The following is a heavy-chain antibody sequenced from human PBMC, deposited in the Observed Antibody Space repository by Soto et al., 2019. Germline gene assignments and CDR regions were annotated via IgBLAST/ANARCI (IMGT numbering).Heavy chain of an antibody. CDR1: GFTFSSHA. J-gene: IGHJ4*02. CDR2: ISGNGGDT. V-gene: IGHV3-23*01. Sequence: EVQLLEPGGGLVQPGGSLRLSCRAAGFTFSSHAMNWVRQAPGKGLEWVSSISGNGGDTYYADSVKGRYTISRDNSKNTLYLQMNSLTAEDTAVYFCARVVGTTALVGSDYWGQGTLVTVSS. CDR3: ARVVGTTALVGSDY. D-gene: IGHD1-26*01.